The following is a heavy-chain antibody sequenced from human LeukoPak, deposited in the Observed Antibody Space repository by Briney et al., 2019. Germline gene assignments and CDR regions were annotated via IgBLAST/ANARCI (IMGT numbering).Heavy chain of an antibody. J-gene: IGHJ4*02. Sequence: PGGSLRLSCLASGYTFSIYSINWVRQAPGKGLEWVSSISVRSNYIYYADSVRGRFRISRDDARDSLYLQINSLRAEDTAVYYCVRLRRNSDTSGFYYYYDFWGQGTMVTVSS. CDR1: GYTFSIYS. D-gene: IGHD3-22*01. CDR3: VRLRRNSDTSGFYYYYDF. CDR2: ISVRSNYI. V-gene: IGHV3-21*01.